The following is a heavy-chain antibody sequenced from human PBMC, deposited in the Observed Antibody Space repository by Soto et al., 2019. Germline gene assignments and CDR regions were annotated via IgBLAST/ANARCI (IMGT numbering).Heavy chain of an antibody. CDR2: IYYSGST. Sequence: PSETLSLTCAVSGGSISSGGYSWSWIRQPPGKGLEWIGYIYYSGSTNYNPSLMSRVSISVDTSKNQFSLKLSSVTAADTAVYYCARDFGYYLNWFDPWGQGTLVTVSS. J-gene: IGHJ5*02. CDR3: ARDFGYYLNWFDP. D-gene: IGHD3-10*01. V-gene: IGHV4-61*08. CDR1: GGSISSGGYS.